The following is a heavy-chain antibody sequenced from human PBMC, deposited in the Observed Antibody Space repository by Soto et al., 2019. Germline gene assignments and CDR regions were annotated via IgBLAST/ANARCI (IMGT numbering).Heavy chain of an antibody. CDR1: GGSISSNSW. CDR2: IYHSGST. J-gene: IGHJ4*02. V-gene: IGHV4-4*02. Sequence: SETLSLTCAVSGGSISSNSWWSWVRQPPGKGPEWIGEIYHSGSTNYNPSLKSRVTISVDKSKNQFSLKLSSVTAADTAVYYCARGHYDFWSGYHYWGQGTLVTVSS. D-gene: IGHD3-3*01. CDR3: ARGHYDFWSGYHY.